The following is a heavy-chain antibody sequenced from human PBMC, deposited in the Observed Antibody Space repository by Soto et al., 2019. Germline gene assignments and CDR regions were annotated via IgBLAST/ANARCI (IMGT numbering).Heavy chain of an antibody. CDR1: GGSISSGGYY. CDR2: IYYSGST. CDR3: ARDYKRRGTVTTGRAPYYYYGMDV. Sequence: SETLSLTCTVSGGSISSGGYYWSWIRQHPGKGLEWIGYIYYSGSTYYNPSLKSRVTISVDTSKNQFSLKLSSVTAADTAVYYCARDYKRRGTVTTGRAPYYYYGMDVWGQGTTVTVSS. D-gene: IGHD4-17*01. J-gene: IGHJ6*02. V-gene: IGHV4-31*03.